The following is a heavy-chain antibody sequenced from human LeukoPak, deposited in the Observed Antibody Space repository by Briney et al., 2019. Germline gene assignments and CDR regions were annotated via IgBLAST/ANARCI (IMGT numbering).Heavy chain of an antibody. CDR2: IYYSGST. J-gene: IGHJ4*02. CDR1: GGSLSSSSYY. Sequence: SETLSLTCTVSGGSLSSSSYYWGWVRQPPGRGLEWIGSIYYSGSTYYNPSLKSRVTISVDTSKNQFSLKLSSVTAADTAVYYCARGLAARRRGYFDYWGQGTLVTVSS. D-gene: IGHD6-6*01. V-gene: IGHV4-39*01. CDR3: ARGLAARRRGYFDY.